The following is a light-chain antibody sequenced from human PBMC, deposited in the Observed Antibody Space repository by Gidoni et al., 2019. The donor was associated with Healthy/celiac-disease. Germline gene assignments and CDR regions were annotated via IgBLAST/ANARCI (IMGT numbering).Light chain of an antibody. CDR1: QSVLYSSNNKNY. V-gene: IGKV4-1*01. CDR3: QQYYSPPLT. Sequence: VMTQSPDYVAVYLGKRATSNCKSSQSVLYSSNNKNYLAWYQQKPGQPPKLLIYGASNRESGVPDRFSGSGSGTDFTLTISSLQAEDVAVYYCQQYYSPPLTFGQGTKVEIK. CDR2: GAS. J-gene: IGKJ1*01.